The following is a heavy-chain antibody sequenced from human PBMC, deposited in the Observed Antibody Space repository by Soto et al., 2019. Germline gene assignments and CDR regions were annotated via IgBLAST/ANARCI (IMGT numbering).Heavy chain of an antibody. CDR2: MNPNSGNT. CDR1: GYTFTSYD. J-gene: IGHJ4*02. V-gene: IGHV1-8*01. D-gene: IGHD6-13*01. Sequence: ASVKVSCTASGYTFTSYDINWVRQATGQGLEWMGWMNPNSGNTGYAQKFQGRVTMTRNTSISTAYMELSSLRSEDTAVYYCARVLFSSSHRCFDYFGQATLITGSS. CDR3: ARVLFSSSHRCFDY.